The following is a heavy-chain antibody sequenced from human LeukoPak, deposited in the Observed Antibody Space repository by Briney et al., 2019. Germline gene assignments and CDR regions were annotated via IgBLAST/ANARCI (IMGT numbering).Heavy chain of an antibody. Sequence: GGSLRLSCAASGFTFSSYAMSWVRQAPGKGLEWVSAISGSGGSTYYADSEKGRFTISRDNSKNTLYLQMNSLRAEDTAVYYCAKARYCSGGSCYFDYWGQGTLVTVSS. V-gene: IGHV3-23*01. CDR2: ISGSGGST. CDR3: AKARYCSGGSCYFDY. D-gene: IGHD2-15*01. CDR1: GFTFSSYA. J-gene: IGHJ4*02.